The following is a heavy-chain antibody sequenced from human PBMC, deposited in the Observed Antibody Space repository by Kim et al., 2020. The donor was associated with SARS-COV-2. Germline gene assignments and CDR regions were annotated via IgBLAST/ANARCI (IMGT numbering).Heavy chain of an antibody. CDR1: GFTFSSYA. D-gene: IGHD6-19*01. J-gene: IGHJ1*01. Sequence: GGSLRLSCTASGFTFSSYAMNWVRQAPEKGLEWVSAISGSGGSTYYADSVKGRFTISRDNSKNTLYLQMTSLTAEDTAIYYCAKGRSGWSDYWGPGTLVT. CDR3: AKGRSGWSDY. V-gene: IGHV3-23*01. CDR2: ISGSGGST.